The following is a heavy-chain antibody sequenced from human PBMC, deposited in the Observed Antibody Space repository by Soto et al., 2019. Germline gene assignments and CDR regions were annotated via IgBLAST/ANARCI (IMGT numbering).Heavy chain of an antibody. CDR2: IYSGGST. Sequence: GGSLRLSCAASGFTVSSNYMSWVRQAPGKGLEWVSVIYSGGSTYYADSVKGRFTNSRDNSKNTLYIQMNSLRDEDTAVYYCARGVYGSGSYWYFDLWGRGTLVTVSS. D-gene: IGHD3-10*01. CDR1: GFTVSSNY. J-gene: IGHJ2*01. CDR3: ARGVYGSGSYWYFDL. V-gene: IGHV3-66*02.